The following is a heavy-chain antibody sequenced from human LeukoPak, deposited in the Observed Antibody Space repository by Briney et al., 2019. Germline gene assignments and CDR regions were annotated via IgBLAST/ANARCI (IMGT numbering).Heavy chain of an antibody. CDR2: IRSKAYGGTT. Sequence: GGSLRLSCTASGFTFGDYAMSWVRQAPGKGLEWVGFIRSKAYGGTTEYAASVKGRFTISRDDSKSIAYLQMNSLKTEDTAVYYCTREPYMDVWGKGTTVTISS. J-gene: IGHJ6*03. CDR3: TREPYMDV. CDR1: GFTFGDYA. V-gene: IGHV3-49*04.